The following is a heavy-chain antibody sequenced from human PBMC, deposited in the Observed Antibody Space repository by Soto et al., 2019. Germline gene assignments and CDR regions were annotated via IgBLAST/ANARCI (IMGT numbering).Heavy chain of an antibody. CDR2: IKSKTDGGTT. D-gene: IGHD6-6*01. V-gene: IGHV3-15*01. CDR3: TTVSKGQLVLVY. CDR1: GFTFSNAW. Sequence: GGSLRISCAASGFTFSNAWVSWVRQAPGKGLEWVGRIKSKTDGGTTDYAAPVKGRFTISRDDSKNTLYLQMNSLKTEDTAVYYCTTVSKGQLVLVYWGQGTLVTVSS. J-gene: IGHJ4*02.